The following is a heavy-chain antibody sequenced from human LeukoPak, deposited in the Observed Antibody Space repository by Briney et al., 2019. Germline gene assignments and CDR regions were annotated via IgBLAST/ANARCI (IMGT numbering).Heavy chain of an antibody. Sequence: SETLSLTCAVHGVSITSYYWSWIRQSPRQALEWIGEIDPSGYTISNSSLKSRVTMSVDTAKKQLSLSLTSLTAAAPAIYYCALTRRGQTQHRCYKYWGGGDLVTVSS. V-gene: IGHV4-34*10. CDR1: GVSITSYY. CDR2: IDPSGYT. D-gene: IGHD3-10*01. J-gene: IGHJ4*02. CDR3: ALTRRGQTQHRCYKY.